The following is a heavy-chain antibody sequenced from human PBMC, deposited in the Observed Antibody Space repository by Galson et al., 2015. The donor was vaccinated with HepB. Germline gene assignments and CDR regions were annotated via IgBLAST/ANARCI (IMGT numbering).Heavy chain of an antibody. CDR3: ARVSPDGYNGHGAFDI. D-gene: IGHD5-24*01. CDR2: IRHFGGT. Sequence: TLSLTCSVSGGAISSGGYSWTWVRQPPGKTFEWNGYIRHFGGTYSNPSLESRVTMSLDRSANRFSLDLRSVTAADSAVYFCARVSPDGYNGHGAFDIWGQGTVVSVSS. CDR1: GGAISSGGYS. V-gene: IGHV4-30-2*01. J-gene: IGHJ3*02.